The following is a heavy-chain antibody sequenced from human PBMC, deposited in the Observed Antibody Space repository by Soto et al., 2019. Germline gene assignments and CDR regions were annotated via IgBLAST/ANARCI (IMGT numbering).Heavy chain of an antibody. CDR3: ARDLQFIVEGYFDY. D-gene: IGHD3-22*01. CDR1: GFTFSSYG. J-gene: IGHJ4*02. Sequence: QVQLVESGGGVVQPGRSLRLSCAASGFTFSSYGMHWVRQAPGKGLEWVAVIWYDGSNKYYADSVKGRFTISRDNFKNTLYLQMNSLRGEDTAVYYCARDLQFIVEGYFDYWGQGTLVTVSS. V-gene: IGHV3-33*01. CDR2: IWYDGSNK.